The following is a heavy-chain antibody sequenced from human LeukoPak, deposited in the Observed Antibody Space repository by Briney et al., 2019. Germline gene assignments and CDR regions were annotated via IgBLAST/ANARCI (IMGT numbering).Heavy chain of an antibody. D-gene: IGHD3-16*01. V-gene: IGHV1-8*01. J-gene: IGHJ5*02. CDR3: ARSLGHNWFDP. Sequence: ASVKVSCKASGYTFTSYDINGVRQATGQGLEWVGCMNPNSGNTGYAQKFQGRVTMTRNTFIIKAYMELSSLRSEDTAVYYCARSLGHNWFDPWGQGTLVTVSS. CDR2: MNPNSGNT. CDR1: GYTFTSYD.